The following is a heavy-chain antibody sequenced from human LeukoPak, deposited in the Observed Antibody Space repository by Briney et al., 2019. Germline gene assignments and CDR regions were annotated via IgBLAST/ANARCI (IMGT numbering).Heavy chain of an antibody. CDR1: GYTFTFYY. V-gene: IGHV1-69*06. D-gene: IGHD2-2*01. Sequence: SVKVSCKASGYTFTFYYIYWVRQAPGQGLEWMGGIIPIFGTANYAQKFQGRVTITADKSTSTAYMELSSLRSEDTAVYYCARADWVVVPAAYRWFDPWGQGTLVTVSS. J-gene: IGHJ5*02. CDR3: ARADWVVVPAAYRWFDP. CDR2: IIPIFGTA.